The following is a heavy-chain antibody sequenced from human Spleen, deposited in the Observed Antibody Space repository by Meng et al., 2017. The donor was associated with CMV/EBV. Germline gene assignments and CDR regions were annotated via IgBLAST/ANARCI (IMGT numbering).Heavy chain of an antibody. Sequence: SETLSLTCTVSGGSISSYYWSWIRQPPGKGLEWIGYIYDSGRTNYSPSLKSRVAISVDTSRNHFSLRLNSVTAADTAVYYCARSGLLRFHYFDYWGQGALVTVSS. J-gene: IGHJ4*02. CDR1: GGSISSYY. V-gene: IGHV4-59*01. CDR2: IYDSGRT. D-gene: IGHD2-15*01. CDR3: ARSGLLRFHYFDY.